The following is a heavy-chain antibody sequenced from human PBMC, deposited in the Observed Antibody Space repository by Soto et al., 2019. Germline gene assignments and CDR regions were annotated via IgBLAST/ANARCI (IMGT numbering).Heavy chain of an antibody. D-gene: IGHD3-22*01. CDR3: ARMVVPTNYFDS. Sequence: ASVKVSCKASGDTLTNSYLHWVRQAPGQGLEWLGWINPNNGDTNYAQKFRGRVTMTRDTSNNTVYMELTRLTSDDTAVYFCARMVVPTNYFDSWGQGTPVNVSS. J-gene: IGHJ4*02. CDR1: GDTLTNSY. V-gene: IGHV1-2*02. CDR2: INPNNGDT.